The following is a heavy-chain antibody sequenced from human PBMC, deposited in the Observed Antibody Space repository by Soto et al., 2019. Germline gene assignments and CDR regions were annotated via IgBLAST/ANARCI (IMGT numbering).Heavy chain of an antibody. CDR3: ARGRRYSSGWYGGRLNWFDP. J-gene: IGHJ5*02. CDR1: SGSFSGYY. CDR2: INHSGST. D-gene: IGHD6-19*01. Sequence: SETLSLTCAVDSGSFSGYYWSWIRQPPGKGLEWIGEINHSGSTNYNPSLKSRVTISVDTSKNQFSLKLSSVTAADTAVYYCARGRRYSSGWYGGRLNWFDPWGQGTLVTVSS. V-gene: IGHV4-34*01.